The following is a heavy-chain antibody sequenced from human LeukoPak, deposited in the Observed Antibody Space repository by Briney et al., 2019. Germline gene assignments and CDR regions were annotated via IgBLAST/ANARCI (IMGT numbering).Heavy chain of an antibody. V-gene: IGHV3-23*01. J-gene: IGHJ4*02. CDR3: ANTPRVPYSSSYSED. CDR1: GFTFSSYA. Sequence: GASLRLSCEASGFTFSSYAMSWVRQAPGKGLEWVSGISGSGGSTYYAESVKGRFTISRDNSKNTLYLQMNSLRAEDTAVYYCANTPRVPYSSSYSEDWGQGTLVTVSS. D-gene: IGHD6-6*01. CDR2: ISGSGGST.